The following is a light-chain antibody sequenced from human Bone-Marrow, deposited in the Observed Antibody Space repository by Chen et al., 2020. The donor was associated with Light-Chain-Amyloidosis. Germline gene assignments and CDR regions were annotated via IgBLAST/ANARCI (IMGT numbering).Light chain of an antibody. CDR1: NIASTT. CDR3: QVEDTKNDHHVV. J-gene: IGLJ2*01. Sequence: SYVLTQPPSVSAAPGEPARLTCGGDNIASTTGQWYQQRPGQAPALVVYDDYDRPAGNAERFSGCNSGTTATLTISGLEAGDEADYDSQVEDTKNDHHVVFGGGTKLTVL. CDR2: DDY. V-gene: IGLV3-21*02.